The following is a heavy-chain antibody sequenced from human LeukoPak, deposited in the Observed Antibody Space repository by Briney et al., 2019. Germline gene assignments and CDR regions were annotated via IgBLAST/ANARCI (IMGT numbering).Heavy chain of an antibody. CDR2: IRQDGREK. V-gene: IGHV3-7*03. D-gene: IGHD6-19*01. Sequence: PGGFLRLSCAASPGITFSDYWMNWVRQAPGKGLEWVAIIRQDGREKLYLDSVKGRFTISRDNAKSSVYLQINSLRAEDTAVYYCVGGIGWQPDYWGQGTLVTVSS. CDR3: VGGIGWQPDY. CDR1: PGITFSDYW. J-gene: IGHJ4*02.